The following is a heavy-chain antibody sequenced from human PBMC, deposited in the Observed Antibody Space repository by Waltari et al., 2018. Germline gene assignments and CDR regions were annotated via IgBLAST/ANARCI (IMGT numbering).Heavy chain of an antibody. D-gene: IGHD2-15*01. CDR3: ARDIPYCSGGSCYYYYFDY. Sequence: QVQLVQSGAEVKKPGAPVKVSCKASGDTFTIYDINWLRQPPAQGLEWMGWISAYNGNTNYAQKLQGRVTMITDTSTSTAYMELRSLRSDDTAVYYCARDIPYCSGGSCYYYYFDYWGQGTLVTVSS. CDR1: GDTFTIYD. CDR2: ISAYNGNT. V-gene: IGHV1-18*01. J-gene: IGHJ4*02.